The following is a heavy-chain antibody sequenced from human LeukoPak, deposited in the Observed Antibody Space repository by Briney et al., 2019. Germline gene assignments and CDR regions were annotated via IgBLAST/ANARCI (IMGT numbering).Heavy chain of an antibody. Sequence: ASVKVSCKASGYTFTSYGISWVRQAPGQGLEWMGWISAYNGNTNYAQKLQGRVTMTTDTSTSTAYMELRSLRSDDTAVYYCAITPWGDSSSSPRNRYFDYWGQGTLVTVSS. D-gene: IGHD6-6*01. CDR1: GYTFTSYG. CDR3: AITPWGDSSSSPRNRYFDY. V-gene: IGHV1-18*01. J-gene: IGHJ4*02. CDR2: ISAYNGNT.